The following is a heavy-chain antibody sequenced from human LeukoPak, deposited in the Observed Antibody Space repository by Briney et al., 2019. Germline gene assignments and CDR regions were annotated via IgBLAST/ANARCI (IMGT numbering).Heavy chain of an antibody. CDR2: IFNTGNT. D-gene: IGHD3-10*01. Sequence: SETLSLTCSVSGGSINSHYWSWIRQPPGKGLEWMGYIFNTGNTNYNPSLVSRVTMSVDTSRAQFFLRLSPVSAADTAIYYCASRPADTTWYGVFDYWSQGTLVTVSS. CDR3: ASRPADTTWYGVFDY. CDR1: GGSINSHY. J-gene: IGHJ4*02. V-gene: IGHV4-59*11.